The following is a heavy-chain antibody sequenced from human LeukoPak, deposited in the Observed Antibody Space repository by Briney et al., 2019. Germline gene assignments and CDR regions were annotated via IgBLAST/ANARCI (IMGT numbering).Heavy chain of an antibody. D-gene: IGHD1-26*01. Sequence: GGSLRLSCAVSGFRVSDYYMSWARQAPGKGLEWVGLIRDSGEAFYADSVKGRFTISRDNSKNTLYLQMNSLRAEDTAVYYCAGEIVAVTGYWGQGTLVTVSS. CDR3: AGEIVAVTGY. V-gene: IGHV3-66*02. CDR1: GFRVSDYY. CDR2: IRDSGEA. J-gene: IGHJ4*02.